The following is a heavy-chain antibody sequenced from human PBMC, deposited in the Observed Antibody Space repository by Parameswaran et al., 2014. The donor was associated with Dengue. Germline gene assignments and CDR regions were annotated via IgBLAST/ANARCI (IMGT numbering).Heavy chain of an antibody. D-gene: IGHD4-23*01. V-gene: IGHV5-51*01. CDR2: IYPGDSDT. Sequence: VRQMPGKGLEWMGIIYPGDSDTRYSPSFQGQVTISVDRSINTAYLQWSSLKASDTAIYYCARFRGYGGNPSDASDIWGQGTMVTVSS. J-gene: IGHJ3*02. CDR3: ARFRGYGGNPSDASDI.